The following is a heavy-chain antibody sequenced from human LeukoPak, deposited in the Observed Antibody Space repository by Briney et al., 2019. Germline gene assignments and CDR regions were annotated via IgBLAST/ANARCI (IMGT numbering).Heavy chain of an antibody. CDR1: GFSLSTSGVC. Sequence: SGPTLVNPTQTLTLTCSFSGFSLSTSGVCVSWIRQPPGKALEWLSRIDWDDDKYYSTSLRTRLTVSKDTSKNQMVLTMTNMDPVDTATYYCARTPYYQGNFYMDVWGKGTTVTVSS. CDR2: IDWDDDK. CDR3: ARTPYYQGNFYMDV. D-gene: IGHD3-22*01. V-gene: IGHV2-70*11. J-gene: IGHJ6*03.